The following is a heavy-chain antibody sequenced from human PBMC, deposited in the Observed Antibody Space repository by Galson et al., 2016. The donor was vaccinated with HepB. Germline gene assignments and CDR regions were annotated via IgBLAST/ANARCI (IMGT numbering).Heavy chain of an antibody. V-gene: IGHV3-23*01. J-gene: IGHJ4*02. D-gene: IGHD1-26*01. Sequence: SLRLSCAGSGFIFSDQAMSWVRQAPGKGLEWVSAINGGGDTNFYADSVKGRFIVSRDNSEDTLYLQMNSLRDEDTALYYCARHNLGAAFVQFWGPGTLVTVSS. CDR3: ARHNLGAAFVQF. CDR1: GFIFSDQA. CDR2: INGGGDTN.